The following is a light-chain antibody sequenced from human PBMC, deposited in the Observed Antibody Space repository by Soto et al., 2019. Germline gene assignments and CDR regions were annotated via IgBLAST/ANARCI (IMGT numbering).Light chain of an antibody. Sequence: EIVLTQSPATLSLSPGDRATLSCRASQTVATFLAWYQQKPGQAPRLLIHDASNRATGIPPRFSGSGSGTDFALTISSLEPEDFEVYYCQHRSDWPLTFGQGTRLEIK. CDR3: QHRSDWPLT. CDR1: QTVATF. J-gene: IGKJ5*01. V-gene: IGKV3-11*01. CDR2: DAS.